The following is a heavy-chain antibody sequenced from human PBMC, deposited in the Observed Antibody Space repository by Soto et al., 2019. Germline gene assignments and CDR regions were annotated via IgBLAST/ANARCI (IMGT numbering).Heavy chain of an antibody. CDR3: GNLIGKGNSGYDSGGAGLADY. Sequence: EVQLVESGGGLVQPGGSLRLSCEASGFTFSSYWMSWVRQAQGKVLAWVANIKQDGSEKYYVDSVKGRFTISRDNAKKSLYLKMNSLRDEDTAVYYSGNLIGKGNSGYDSGGAGLADYWGQGTMVTVSS. CDR1: GFTFSSYW. CDR2: IKQDGSEK. J-gene: IGHJ4*02. D-gene: IGHD5-12*01. V-gene: IGHV3-7*03.